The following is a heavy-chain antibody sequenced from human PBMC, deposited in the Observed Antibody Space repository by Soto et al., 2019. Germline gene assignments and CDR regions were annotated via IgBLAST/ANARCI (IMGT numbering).Heavy chain of an antibody. D-gene: IGHD1-7*01. CDR3: AGTTSHYWYYMDV. CDR2: TYYRSRWYN. Sequence: SQTVLLTCAISGDSVSSNNAAWNWIRQSPSRGLEWLGRTYYRSRWYNDYAVSVESRITVNPHTSKNQFPLQLTFVTPEDTAVYYCAGTTSHYWYYMDVWGKGTTVTVSS. CDR1: GDSVSSNNAA. J-gene: IGHJ6*03. V-gene: IGHV6-1*01.